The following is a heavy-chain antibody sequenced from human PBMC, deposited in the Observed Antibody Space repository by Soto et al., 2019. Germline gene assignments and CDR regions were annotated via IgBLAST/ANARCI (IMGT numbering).Heavy chain of an antibody. CDR2: IYYSGST. CDR3: ARAYGGFDNGLDV. Sequence: SEYLSLTCTVSGDSIRRYYWTWIRQPPGKLLEFIRYIYYSGSTRYKPSFKSRVTISLDIAKSQSSLKLSSVIAADTAVYYRARAYGGFDNGLDVSGQGHAVTAPS. V-gene: IGHV4-59*01. CDR1: GDSIRRYY. J-gene: IGHJ6*02. D-gene: IGHD5-12*01.